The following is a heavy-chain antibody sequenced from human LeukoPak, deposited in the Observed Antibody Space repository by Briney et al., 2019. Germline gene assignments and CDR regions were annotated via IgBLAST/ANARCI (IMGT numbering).Heavy chain of an antibody. CDR1: GGTFSSYA. CDR3: ATDPLGHIVVVDGENWFDP. CDR2: IIPIFGTA. V-gene: IGHV1-69*06. Sequence: ASVKVSCKASGGTFSSYAISWVRQAPGQGLEWMGGIIPIFGTANYAQKFQGRVTITADKSTSTAYMELSSLRSEDTAVYYCATDPLGHIVVVDGENWFDPWGQGTLVTVSS. J-gene: IGHJ5*02. D-gene: IGHD2-21*01.